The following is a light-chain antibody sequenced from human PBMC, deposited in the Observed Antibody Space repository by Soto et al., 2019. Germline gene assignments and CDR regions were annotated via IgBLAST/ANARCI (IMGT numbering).Light chain of an antibody. Sequence: EIVLTQSPGTLSLSPGERATPSCRASQSVSTNYLAWYQQKPGQAPRLLIYGASNRATGIPDRFSGSGSGTDFTLTISRLEPEDFAVYYCQQYGSSGTFGQGTKVEIK. CDR1: QSVSTNY. V-gene: IGKV3-20*01. CDR3: QQYGSSGT. CDR2: GAS. J-gene: IGKJ1*01.